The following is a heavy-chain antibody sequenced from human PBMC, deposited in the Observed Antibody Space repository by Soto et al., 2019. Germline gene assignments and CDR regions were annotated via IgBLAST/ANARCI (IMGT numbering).Heavy chain of an antibody. J-gene: IGHJ4*02. Sequence: EVQLVESGGGLVLPGGSLRLSCAASGFTFSGYWMHLVRQAPGEGLVWVSRINPDGSIANYAVSVKGRFTISRDNAKNTLFLLMNGLRAEDTAVYYCAKETASFNDHWGQGTLVTVSS. CDR3: AKETASFNDH. CDR2: INPDGSIA. D-gene: IGHD1-1*01. V-gene: IGHV3-74*01. CDR1: GFTFSGYW.